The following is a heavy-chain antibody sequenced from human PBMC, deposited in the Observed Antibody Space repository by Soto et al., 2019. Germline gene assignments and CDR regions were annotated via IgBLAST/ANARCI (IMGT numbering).Heavy chain of an antibody. D-gene: IGHD1-26*01. Sequence: QVQLVESGGGLVKPGGSLRLSCAASGFTFSDYYMSWIRQAPGKGLEWVSYISSSSSYTNYGDSVKGRFTISRDNAKNSLYMEMNSLRAEDTAVYYCGGKQWEPSGDYYFHYWGQGTLVTVSS. CDR3: GGKQWEPSGDYYFHY. J-gene: IGHJ4*02. CDR1: GFTFSDYY. CDR2: ISSSSSYT. V-gene: IGHV3-11*06.